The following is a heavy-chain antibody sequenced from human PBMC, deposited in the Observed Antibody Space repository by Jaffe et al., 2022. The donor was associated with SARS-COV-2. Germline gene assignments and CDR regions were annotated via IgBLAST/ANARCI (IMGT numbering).Heavy chain of an antibody. CDR1: GGSISSSGYY. D-gene: IGHD5-12*01. V-gene: IGHV4-39*01. CDR2: IYYSGST. CDR3: ARHQGGGYGRPMDV. J-gene: IGHJ6*02. Sequence: QLQLQESGPGLVKPSETLSLTCPVSGGSISSSGYYWGWIRQPPGKGLEWIGSIYYSGSTYYNPSLKSRVTISLDTSKNQFSLKLTSVTAADTAVYYCARHQGGGYGRPMDVWGQGTTVTVSS.